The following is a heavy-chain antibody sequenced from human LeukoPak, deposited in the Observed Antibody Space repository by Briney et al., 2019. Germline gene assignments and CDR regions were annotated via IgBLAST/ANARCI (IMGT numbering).Heavy chain of an antibody. Sequence: YYWGWIRQPPGMGLEWVSSIRGDSTETRHADSLMGRFTISRDNAKKSLYLQMNSLRAEDTAVYYCARGHFGVVLDYWGQGTLVTVSS. J-gene: IGHJ4*02. CDR3: ARGHFGVVLDY. CDR2: IRGDSTET. V-gene: IGHV3-11*06. D-gene: IGHD3-3*01.